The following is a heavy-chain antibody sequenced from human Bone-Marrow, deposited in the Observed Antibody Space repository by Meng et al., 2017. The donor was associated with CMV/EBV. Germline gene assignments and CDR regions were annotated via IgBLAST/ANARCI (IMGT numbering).Heavy chain of an antibody. CDR1: GYTFNGYY. J-gene: IGHJ4*02. Sequence: ASVKVSCKASGYTFNGYYIHWVRQAPGQGLEWMGWINPNSDDTNYAQKFQGKVTMTRDTSISTAYMELTSLRPDDTAVYYCARDADYWGQGTLVTFSS. CDR3: ARDADY. CDR2: INPNSDDT. V-gene: IGHV1-2*02.